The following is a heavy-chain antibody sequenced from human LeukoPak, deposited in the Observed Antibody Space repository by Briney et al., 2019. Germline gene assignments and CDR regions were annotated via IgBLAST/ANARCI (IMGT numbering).Heavy chain of an antibody. Sequence: SETLSLTCTVSGGSISSDNWSWIRHPPRKGLEWIGYSYSSGSTNYNPSLKIRVNISVDTSKNQFSLKLSSVTAADTAVYFFSRETPEYDILTGYPLYYFDYWGQGTLVTVSS. CDR2: SYSSGST. D-gene: IGHD3-9*01. CDR1: GGSISSDN. J-gene: IGHJ4*02. CDR3: SRETPEYDILTGYPLYYFDY. V-gene: IGHV4-59*01.